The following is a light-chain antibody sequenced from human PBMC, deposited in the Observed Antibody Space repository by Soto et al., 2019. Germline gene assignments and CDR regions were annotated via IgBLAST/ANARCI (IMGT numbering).Light chain of an antibody. Sequence: DIQLTQSPSTLSASVGDRVTITCRASQSVGNSLAWYQQKPGKAPNPLSYDVSRLGSGVPSRFSGTGSGTEFSLTSSSLKPDDMATYYCQQYEGYSPTFGQGTKVDIK. CDR2: DVS. CDR1: QSVGNS. J-gene: IGKJ1*01. V-gene: IGKV1-5*01. CDR3: QQYEGYSPT.